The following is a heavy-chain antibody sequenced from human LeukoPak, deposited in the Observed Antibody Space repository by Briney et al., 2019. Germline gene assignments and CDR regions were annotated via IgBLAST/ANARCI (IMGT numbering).Heavy chain of an antibody. CDR2: ISYDGSNK. J-gene: IGHJ4*02. CDR3: ARTLGVDTAMVSGY. CDR1: GFTFSSYG. V-gene: IGHV3-30*03. Sequence: GRSLRLSCAASGFTFSSYGMHWVRQAPGKGLEWVAVISYDGSNKYYADSVKGRFTISRDNSKNTLYLQMNSLRAEDTAAYYCARTLGVDTAMVSGYWGQGTLVTVSS. D-gene: IGHD5-18*01.